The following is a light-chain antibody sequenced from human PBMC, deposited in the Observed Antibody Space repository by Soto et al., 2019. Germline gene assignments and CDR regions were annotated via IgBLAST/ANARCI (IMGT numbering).Light chain of an antibody. J-gene: IGKJ4*02. CDR3: KEFRRYPPP. V-gene: IGKV3-20*01. CDR2: DAS. Sequence: EFVLTQSPGTLSLSPGERATLSCRASQTVRNNYLAWYQQKPGHAPRLLIYDASSRATGIPDRFSGGGSGTDFTLTISRLEPEDDAGHFGKEFRRYPPPFGGGTKLDIK. CDR1: QTVRNNY.